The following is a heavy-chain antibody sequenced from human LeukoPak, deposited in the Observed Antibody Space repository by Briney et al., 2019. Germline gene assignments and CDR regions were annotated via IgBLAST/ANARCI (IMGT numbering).Heavy chain of an antibody. V-gene: IGHV3-23*01. CDR3: ATYRQVLLPFES. Sequence: GGSLRLSCAASGFIFSHHGMNWVRQAPGKGLEWVSGIRTDGVTTYYADSVKGRFIISRDNSKNTVYLQMNSLRAEDTAIYYCATYRQVLLPFESWGQGTLVTVTS. D-gene: IGHD5-18*01. J-gene: IGHJ4*02. CDR1: GFIFSHHG. CDR2: IRTDGVTT.